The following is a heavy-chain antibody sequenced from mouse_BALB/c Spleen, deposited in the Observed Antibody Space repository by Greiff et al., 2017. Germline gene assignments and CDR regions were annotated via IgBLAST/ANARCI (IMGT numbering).Heavy chain of an antibody. D-gene: IGHD2-2*01. CDR3: ARLIYYGYDDAMDN. V-gene: IGHV14-3*02. CDR2: IDPANGNT. CDR1: GFNIKDTY. J-gene: IGHJ4*01. Sequence: VQLQQSGAELVKPGASVKLSCTASGFNIKDTYMHWVKQRPEQGLEWIGRIDPANGNTKYDPKFQGKATITADTSSNTAYLQLSSLTSEDTAVYYCARLIYYGYDDAMDNGGQGTSVTVSS.